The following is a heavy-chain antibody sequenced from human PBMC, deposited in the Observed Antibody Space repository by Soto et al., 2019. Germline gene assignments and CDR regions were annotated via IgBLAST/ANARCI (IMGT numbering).Heavy chain of an antibody. D-gene: IGHD2-2*01. J-gene: IGHJ4*02. CDR3: AREDSIIIPAVSDF. CDR2: ISKSDYT. Sequence: VGSLRLSCTVSGFAFNNYGINWVRQAPGKGLEWVSSISKSDYTYYSDSVKGRFTISRDNAKNSVSLQMNTLRVEDTAVYYCAREDSIIIPAVSDFWGQGTLVTVSS. CDR1: GFAFNNYG. V-gene: IGHV3-21*01.